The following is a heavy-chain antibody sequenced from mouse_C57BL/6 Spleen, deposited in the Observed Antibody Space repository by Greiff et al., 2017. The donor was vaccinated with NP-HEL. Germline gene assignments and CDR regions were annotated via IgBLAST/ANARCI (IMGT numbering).Heavy chain of an antibody. V-gene: IGHV1-82*01. CDR2: IYPGDGDT. CDR3: AGDDGYPWYFDV. Sequence: VQLQESGPELVKPGASVKISCKASGYAFSSSWMNWVKQRPGKGLEWIGRIYPGDGDTNYNGKFKGKATLTADKSSSTAYMQLSSLTSEDSAVYFCAGDDGYPWYFDVWGTGTTVTVSS. D-gene: IGHD2-3*01. CDR1: GYAFSSSW. J-gene: IGHJ1*03.